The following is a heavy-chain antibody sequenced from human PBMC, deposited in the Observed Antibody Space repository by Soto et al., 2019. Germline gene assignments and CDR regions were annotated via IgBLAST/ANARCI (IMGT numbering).Heavy chain of an antibody. J-gene: IGHJ3*02. CDR3: AREGYYDSSGPPVAFDI. CDR1: GGTFSSYA. Sequence: VKVSCKASGGTFSSYAISWVRQAPGQGLEWMGGIIPIFGTANYAQKFQGRVTITADKSTSTAYMELSSLRSEDTAVYYCAREGYYDSSGPPVAFDIWGQGTMVTVSS. D-gene: IGHD3-22*01. CDR2: IIPIFGTA. V-gene: IGHV1-69*06.